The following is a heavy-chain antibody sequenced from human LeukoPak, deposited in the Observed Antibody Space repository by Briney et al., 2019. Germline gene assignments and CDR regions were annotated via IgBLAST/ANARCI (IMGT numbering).Heavy chain of an antibody. V-gene: IGHV3-7*01. CDR2: IKQDGSEK. CDR1: GITFSRYW. CDR3: ATRVIFDWLLFDY. D-gene: IGHD3-9*01. J-gene: IGHJ4*02. Sequence: GRSLRLSCATSGITFSRYWMTWVRQAPGKGLEWVANIKQDGSEKYYVDSVKGRFTISRDSAKNSLYLQMNSLRAEDTAVYYCATRVIFDWLLFDYWGQGTLVTVSS.